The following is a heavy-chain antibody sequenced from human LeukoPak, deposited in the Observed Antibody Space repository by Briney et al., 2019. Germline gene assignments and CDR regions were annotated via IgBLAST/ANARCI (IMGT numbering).Heavy chain of an antibody. CDR1: GFTFSSYG. J-gene: IGHJ4*02. V-gene: IGHV3-72*01. D-gene: IGHD1-26*01. CDR3: ARDSDSGSYSLGF. Sequence: GGSLRLSCAASGFTFSSYGMNWARQAPGKGLEWIGRTRNKANSYTTEYAASVKGRFTISRDDSKKSMYLQMNSLKTEDTAVYYCARDSDSGSYSLGFWGQGTLVTVSS. CDR2: TRNKANSYTT.